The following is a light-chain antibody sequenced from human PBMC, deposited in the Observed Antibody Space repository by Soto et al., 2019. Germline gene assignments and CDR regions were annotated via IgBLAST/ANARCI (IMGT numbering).Light chain of an antibody. V-gene: IGKV3-15*01. CDR1: QSVSSN. J-gene: IGKJ2*01. CDR2: GAS. CDR3: QQYNHGASLYT. Sequence: RVMTQSPATLSVSPGERATLSGRASQSVSSNLAWYQQKPGQDTRLLIYGASIRATGVPARFSGSGSGTDFTLTISSLRCEDFAIYHGQQYNHGASLYTFGQGTKLEIK.